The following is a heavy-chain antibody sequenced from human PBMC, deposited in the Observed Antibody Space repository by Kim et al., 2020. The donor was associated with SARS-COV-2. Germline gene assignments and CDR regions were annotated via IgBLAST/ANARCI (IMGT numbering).Heavy chain of an antibody. J-gene: IGHJ6*02. Sequence: SETLSLTCAVYGGSFSGYYWSWIRQPPGKGLEWIGEINHSGSTNYNPSLKSRVTISVDTSKNQFSLKLSSVTAADTAVYYCASERYYYDSSGLRSYYYYGMDVWGQGTTVTVSS. CDR1: GGSFSGYY. CDR2: INHSGST. D-gene: IGHD3-22*01. CDR3: ASERYYYDSSGLRSYYYYGMDV. V-gene: IGHV4-34*01.